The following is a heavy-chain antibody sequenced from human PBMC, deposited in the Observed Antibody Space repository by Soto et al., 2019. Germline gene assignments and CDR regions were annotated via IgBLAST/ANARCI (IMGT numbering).Heavy chain of an antibody. CDR3: AGRPMTTVTDWYFDL. D-gene: IGHD4-17*01. J-gene: IGHJ2*01. CDR2: INAGNGNT. Sequence: QVQLVQSGAEVKKPGASVKDSCKASGYTFTSYAMHWVRQAPGQRLEWMGWINAGNGNTKYSQKFQGRVTISRVTSASTAYMDVSSLRSEDTAVYYCAGRPMTTVTDWYFDLGGRGTHVTVSS. CDR1: GYTFTSYA. V-gene: IGHV1-3*01.